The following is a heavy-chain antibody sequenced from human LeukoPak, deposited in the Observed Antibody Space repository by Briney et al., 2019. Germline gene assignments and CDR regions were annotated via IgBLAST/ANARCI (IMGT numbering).Heavy chain of an antibody. CDR2: VNHRGSS. J-gene: IGHJ4*02. CDR3: ARGSSFDGYCSAGACDAGYYDS. CDR1: GESFSAYF. Sequence: SETLSPTCAVYGESFSAYFWNWIRQAPGKPLEYIGEVNHRGSSHYNPSLKTRVTLSVDTSKNQFSLKLTSVTAADTAVYFCARGSSFDGYCSAGACDAGYYDSWGQGTPVTVSS. D-gene: IGHD2-15*01. V-gene: IGHV4-34*01.